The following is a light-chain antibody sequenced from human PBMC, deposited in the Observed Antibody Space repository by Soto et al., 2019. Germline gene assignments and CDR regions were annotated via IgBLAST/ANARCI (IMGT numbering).Light chain of an antibody. J-gene: IGKJ5*01. CDR2: AAS. CDR1: QAIDTY. Sequence: DIQLTQSPSFLSASVGDRVTITCRASQAIDTYLAGYQKKPGKAPKLLIYAASLLQSGVPSRFSGGGSGTEFTLTINSLQPEDFANYYCQQLNSFPFIFGQGTRLEIK. V-gene: IGKV1-9*01. CDR3: QQLNSFPFI.